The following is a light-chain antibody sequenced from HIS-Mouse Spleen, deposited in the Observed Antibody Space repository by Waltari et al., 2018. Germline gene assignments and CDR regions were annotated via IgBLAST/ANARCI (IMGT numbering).Light chain of an antibody. CDR3: QQRSNWPGIT. Sequence: EIVMTQSPATLSVSPGERATLSCRASQSVSSNLAWYQQKPGQAPRLLIYGASTRATGIPARFSGSGSGTEFTLTISSLQSEDFAVYYCQQRSNWPGITFGPGTKVDIK. CDR1: QSVSSN. J-gene: IGKJ3*01. V-gene: IGKV3-15*01. CDR2: GAS.